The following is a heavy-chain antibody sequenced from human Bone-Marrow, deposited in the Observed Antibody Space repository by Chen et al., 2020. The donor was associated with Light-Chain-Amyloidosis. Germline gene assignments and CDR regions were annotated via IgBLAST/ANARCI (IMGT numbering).Heavy chain of an antibody. V-gene: IGHV3-48*02. D-gene: IGHD6-19*01. Sequence: EVQLVESGGGLVQPGGSLRPSCAASGFTFSSYSMNWVRQAPGKGLEWVSYISSSSSTIYYADSVKGRFTISRDNAKNSLYLQMNSLRDEDTAVYYCAREPRTLYSSGGPHFDYWGQGTLVTVSS. J-gene: IGHJ4*02. CDR1: GFTFSSYS. CDR3: AREPRTLYSSGGPHFDY. CDR2: ISSSSSTI.